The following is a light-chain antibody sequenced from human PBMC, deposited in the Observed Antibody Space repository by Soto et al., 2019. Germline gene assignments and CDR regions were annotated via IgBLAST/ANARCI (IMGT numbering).Light chain of an antibody. V-gene: IGKV3-11*01. J-gene: IGKJ4*01. Sequence: EIVLTQSPATLSLSPGERATLSCRASQSVTSYLAWYQQKPGQAPKLLIYDASNRATGIPGRFSGSGSGTDFTLTISSLEPEDFAVYYCQQRSDWVSFGGGTKVDIK. CDR3: QQRSDWVS. CDR1: QSVTSY. CDR2: DAS.